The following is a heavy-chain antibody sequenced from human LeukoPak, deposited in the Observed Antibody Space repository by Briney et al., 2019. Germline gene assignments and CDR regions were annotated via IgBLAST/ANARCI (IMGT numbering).Heavy chain of an antibody. Sequence: ASVKVSCKASGYTFISYDISWVRQAPGQGLEWMGWISAYNGNTNYAQKLQGRVTMTTDTSTSTAYMELRSLRSDDTAVYYCARDTSRSSSWYYVDYWGQGTLVTVSS. CDR1: GYTFISYD. CDR2: ISAYNGNT. D-gene: IGHD6-13*01. J-gene: IGHJ4*02. CDR3: ARDTSRSSSWYYVDY. V-gene: IGHV1-18*01.